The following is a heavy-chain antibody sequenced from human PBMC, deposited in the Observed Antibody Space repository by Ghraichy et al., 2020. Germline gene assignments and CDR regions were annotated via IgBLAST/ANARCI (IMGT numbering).Heavy chain of an antibody. D-gene: IGHD2-21*01. V-gene: IGHV4-39*01. CDR2: ISYSGSSYSGST. J-gene: IGHJ4*02. Sequence: SQTLSLTCTVSRGSISSSGYYWGWIRQPPGKGLEWIGTISYSGSSYSGSTYYNPSLKSRVTISGDTSKNQFSLNRSSVTAADTAIYYRAKLWDFWGQGTLVTVSS. CDR1: RGSISSSGYY. CDR3: AKLWDF.